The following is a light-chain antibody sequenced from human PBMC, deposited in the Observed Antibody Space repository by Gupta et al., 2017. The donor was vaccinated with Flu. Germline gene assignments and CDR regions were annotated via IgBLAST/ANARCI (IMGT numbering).Light chain of an antibody. J-gene: IGKJ2*01. CDR1: QSVTSNY. CDR3: QQYASSPYT. Sequence: ERATLSCRASQSVTSNYLAWYQQKPGQAPRLLIYGASARATGIPDRFSGSGSGTGFTLTISGLEPEDFAVYSCQQYASSPYTFGQGTKLEIK. CDR2: GAS. V-gene: IGKV3-20*01.